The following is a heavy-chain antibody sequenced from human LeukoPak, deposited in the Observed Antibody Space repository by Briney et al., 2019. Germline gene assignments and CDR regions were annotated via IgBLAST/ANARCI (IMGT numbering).Heavy chain of an antibody. D-gene: IGHD3-22*01. CDR2: MNPNSGNT. Sequence: VSVKVSCKASGGTFSSYAINWVRQATGQGLEWMGWMNPNSGNTGYAQKFQGRVTMTRNTSISTAYMELSSLRSEDTAVYYCARASYVPTYYYDSSGYYFFDYWGQGTLVTVSS. CDR3: ARASYVPTYYYDSSGYYFFDY. CDR1: GGTFSSYA. J-gene: IGHJ4*02. V-gene: IGHV1-8*02.